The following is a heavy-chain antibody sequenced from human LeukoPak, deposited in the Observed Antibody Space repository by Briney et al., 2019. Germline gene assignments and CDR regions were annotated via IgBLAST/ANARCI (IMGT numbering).Heavy chain of an antibody. V-gene: IGHV4-30-2*01. J-gene: IGHJ4*02. Sequence: SQTLSLTCAVSGGSISSGGYSWSWIRQPPGKGLEWIGYIYHSGSTYYNPSLKSRVTISVDRSKNQFSLKLSSVTAADTAVYYCASSEGYCSGGSCYQGVNYWGQGTLVTVSS. CDR1: GGSISSGGYS. CDR3: ASSEGYCSGGSCYQGVNY. D-gene: IGHD2-15*01. CDR2: IYHSGST.